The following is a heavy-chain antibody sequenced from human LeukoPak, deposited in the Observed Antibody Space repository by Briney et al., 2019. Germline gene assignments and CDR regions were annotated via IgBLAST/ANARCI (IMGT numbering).Heavy chain of an antibody. CDR1: AFTFSSYG. V-gene: IGHV3-30*18. J-gene: IGHJ6*02. Sequence: GGSLRLSCAASAFTFSSYGMHWVRQAPGKGLEWVALVSNDGSRQNYADSVMGRFTISRDNSKSTLYLQMDSLRTDDTAVYYCAKDPGSNSWSFDPCDMDVWGQGTTVTVSS. D-gene: IGHD2-2*01. CDR2: VSNDGSRQ. CDR3: AKDPGSNSWSFDPCDMDV.